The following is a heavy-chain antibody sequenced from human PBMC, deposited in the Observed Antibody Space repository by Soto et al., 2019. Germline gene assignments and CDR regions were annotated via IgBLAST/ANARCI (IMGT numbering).Heavy chain of an antibody. CDR2: IDHSGST. V-gene: IGHV4-34*01. CDR1: GGSFSGYY. D-gene: IGHD3-10*01. Sequence: QVHLQQWGAGLLKPSETLSLTCAVFGGSFSGYYWSWIRQPPGKGLEWIGEIDHSGSTNYNPSRKSRVTTSVDTSKNQFSQKLTSVTAADTAVYYCARYGSGILFDYWGQGALVTVSS. J-gene: IGHJ4*02. CDR3: ARYGSGILFDY.